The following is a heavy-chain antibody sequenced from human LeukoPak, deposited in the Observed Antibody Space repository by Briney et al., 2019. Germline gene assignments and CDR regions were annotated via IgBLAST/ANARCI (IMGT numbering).Heavy chain of an antibody. D-gene: IGHD6-19*01. Sequence: GGSLRLSCAASGFTFSSYAMHWVRQAPGKGLEWVAVISYDGSNKYYADSVKGRFTISRDNSKNTLYLQMNSLRAEDTAVYYCARDGLAVAGDYDAFDIWGQGTMVTVSS. CDR2: ISYDGSNK. V-gene: IGHV3-30-3*01. CDR1: GFTFSSYA. CDR3: ARDGLAVAGDYDAFDI. J-gene: IGHJ3*02.